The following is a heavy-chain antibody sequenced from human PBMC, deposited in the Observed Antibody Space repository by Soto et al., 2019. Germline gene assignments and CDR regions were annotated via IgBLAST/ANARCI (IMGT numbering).Heavy chain of an antibody. CDR2: IYPGDSDT. Sequence: PRESLKISCKGSGYSFTHYWIRWVRQMPGEGLEWMGIIYPGDSDTRYSPSFQGQVTISADKSIRTAYLQWSSLKASDTAMYYCARGEGIAVSGLNYFDYWGQGTLVTVSS. CDR3: ARGEGIAVSGLNYFDY. V-gene: IGHV5-51*01. D-gene: IGHD6-19*01. J-gene: IGHJ4*02. CDR1: GYSFTHYW.